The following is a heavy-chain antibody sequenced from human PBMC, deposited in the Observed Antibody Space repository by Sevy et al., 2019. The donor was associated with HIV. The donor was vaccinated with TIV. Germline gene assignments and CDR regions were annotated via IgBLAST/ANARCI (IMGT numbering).Heavy chain of an antibody. CDR1: GGSISGYY. D-gene: IGHD3-22*01. J-gene: IGHJ3*02. CDR3: ARGADYYDSSGYYPYDAFDI. Sequence: SETLSLTCAVYGGSISGYYWSWIRQPPGKGLEWIGEINHSGSTYYNPSLKSRVTISVDTSKNQFSLKLSSVTAADTAVYYCARGADYYDSSGYYPYDAFDIWGQGTMVTVSS. CDR2: INHSGST. V-gene: IGHV4-34*01.